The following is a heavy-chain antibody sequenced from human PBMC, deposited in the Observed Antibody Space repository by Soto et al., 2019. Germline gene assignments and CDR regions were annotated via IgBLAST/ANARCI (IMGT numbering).Heavy chain of an antibody. D-gene: IGHD7-27*01. V-gene: IGHV1-69*01. Sequence: QVQVVQSGVEVRRPGSSVKVSCKASGDTFKNCVISWVRQAPGQGLEWMGGIIPLFGTTDFAQRFQGRLTITTDESTTTAYMELRRLRSEDTATYYCAAELGFRKLSVVWGQGTTVIVSS. CDR1: GDTFKNCV. J-gene: IGHJ6*02. CDR2: IIPLFGTT. CDR3: AAELGFRKLSVV.